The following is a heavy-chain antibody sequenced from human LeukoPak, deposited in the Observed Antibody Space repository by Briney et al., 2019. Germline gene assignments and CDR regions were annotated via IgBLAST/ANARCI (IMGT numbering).Heavy chain of an antibody. CDR3: ARYYGSGRGYYGLDV. D-gene: IGHD3-10*01. Sequence: PGGSLRLSCEASGFTLSSSWMHWVRHSPAKGLVWVARITSDGTDTKYADSVKGRFTISRDNSKNTLYLQMNSLRAEDTAVYYCARYYGSGRGYYGLDVWGQGTTVTVFS. CDR1: GFTLSSSW. CDR2: ITSDGTDT. J-gene: IGHJ6*02. V-gene: IGHV3-74*01.